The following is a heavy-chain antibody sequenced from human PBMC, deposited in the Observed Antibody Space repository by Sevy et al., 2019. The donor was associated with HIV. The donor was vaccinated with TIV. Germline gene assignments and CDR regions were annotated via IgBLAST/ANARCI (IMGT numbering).Heavy chain of an antibody. J-gene: IGHJ4*02. D-gene: IGHD3-22*01. CDR3: ATTKDYYDSSGYPFDY. CDR2: FDHEEGET. V-gene: IGHV1-24*01. Sequence: ASVKVSCKVSGYTLTELSMHWLRQAPGKGLEWVGSFDHEEGETVYEHNFQGRVSMTEDTSTDTAYMEVISLKVEDTDVYYCATTKDYYDSSGYPFDYWGQGTLVTVSS. CDR1: GYTLTELS.